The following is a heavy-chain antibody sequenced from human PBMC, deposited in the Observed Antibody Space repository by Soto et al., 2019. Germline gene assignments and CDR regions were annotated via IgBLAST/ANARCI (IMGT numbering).Heavy chain of an antibody. Sequence: QVQLQESGPGLVNPSGTLSLTCAVSGGSLSSSSWWSWVRQPPGKTLEWPGEIFNSGSTKYNPSLNCQVTISADQSKNDFSLRLSSVTAADPAVYYCVHHGGVPYYHDFWGQGMLVTVSS. CDR2: IFNSGST. D-gene: IGHD2-8*01. V-gene: IGHV4-4*02. CDR3: VHHGGVPYYHDF. CDR1: GGSLSSSSW. J-gene: IGHJ4*02.